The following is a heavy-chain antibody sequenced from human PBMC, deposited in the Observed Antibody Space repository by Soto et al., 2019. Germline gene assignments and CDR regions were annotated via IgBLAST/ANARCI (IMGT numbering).Heavy chain of an antibody. J-gene: IGHJ1*01. CDR3: GRGGDAHKMGRH. D-gene: IGHD2-2*01. V-gene: IGHV4-61*01. CDR1: DDSLSSTSYY. CDR2: VHFSGNI. Sequence: QVQLQESGPGLVKPSETLSLICSVSDDSLSSTSYYWSWIRQPPGKGLEWIGFVHFSGNIHYNASLKSRATISVDTSRKQISLKMTSLTAADTAVYFCGRGGDAHKMGRHWGQGTLVTVSS.